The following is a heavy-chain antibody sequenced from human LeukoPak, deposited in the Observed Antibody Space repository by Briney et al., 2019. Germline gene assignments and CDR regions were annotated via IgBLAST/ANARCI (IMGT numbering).Heavy chain of an antibody. J-gene: IGHJ5*02. CDR1: GYTFTGYY. Sequence: GASVKVSCKASGYTFTGYYMHWVRQAPGQGLEWMGWINPNSGGTNYAQKFQGWVTMTRDTSISTAYMELSRLRSEDTAVYYCARESRYCTNGVCYKDPNWFDPWGQGTLVTVSS. D-gene: IGHD2-8*01. V-gene: IGHV1-2*04. CDR3: ARESRYCTNGVCYKDPNWFDP. CDR2: INPNSGGT.